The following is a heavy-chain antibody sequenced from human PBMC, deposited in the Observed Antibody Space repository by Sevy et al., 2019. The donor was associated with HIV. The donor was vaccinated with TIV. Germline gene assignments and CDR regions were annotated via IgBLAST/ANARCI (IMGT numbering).Heavy chain of an antibody. Sequence: GGSLRLSCATSGFTFSNYGMHWVRQPPGKGLEGVAGIWFNGSHNYYGDSVKGRFTISRDNSKNTLFLQMHSLIVDDTAAYYFVRVDAAMEGEYYFDYWGQGTLVTVSS. J-gene: IGHJ4*02. V-gene: IGHV3-33*01. CDR2: IWFNGSHN. CDR3: VRVDAAMEGEYYFDY. CDR1: GFTFSNYG. D-gene: IGHD3-16*01.